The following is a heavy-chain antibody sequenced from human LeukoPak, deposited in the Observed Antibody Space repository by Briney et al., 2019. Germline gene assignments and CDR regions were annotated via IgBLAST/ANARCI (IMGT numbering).Heavy chain of an antibody. Sequence: SVKVSCKASGGTFSSYAISWVRQAPGQGLEWMGRIIPILGIANYAQKFQGRVTIAADKSTSTAYMELSSLRSEDTAVYYCARSAVGATGGYWGQGTLVTVSS. CDR2: IIPILGIA. J-gene: IGHJ4*02. CDR3: ARSAVGATGGY. D-gene: IGHD1-26*01. CDR1: GGTFSSYA. V-gene: IGHV1-69*04.